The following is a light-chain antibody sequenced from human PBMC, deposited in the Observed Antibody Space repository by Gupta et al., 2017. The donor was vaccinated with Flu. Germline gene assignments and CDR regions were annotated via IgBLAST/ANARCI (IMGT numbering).Light chain of an antibody. CDR3: QQYTIRPLLT. J-gene: IGKJ4*01. Sequence: ERAGFCCRAMQSIGNNLAWYQQKPGQAPRLLMFGASTRDTGIPARFSGSGSGTEFTLTISTMQYEDFALVYCQQYTIRPLLTFGGGTRVE. CDR1: QSIGNN. CDR2: GAS. V-gene: IGKV3-15*01.